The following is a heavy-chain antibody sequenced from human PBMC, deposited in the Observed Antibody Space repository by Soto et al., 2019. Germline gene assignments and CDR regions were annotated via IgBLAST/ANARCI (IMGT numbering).Heavy chain of an antibody. CDR1: GGSISSDDYY. CDR3: ARDSRGYTYGLSYDYYGLDV. J-gene: IGHJ6*02. Sequence: PSETLSLTCTVSGGSISSDDYYWSWIRQPPTKGLEWIGYVYYSGSTYYNPSLKSRLTISVDTSKSQFSLKLTSVTAADTAVYYCARDSRGYTYGLSYDYYGLDVWGQGTTVTVSS. D-gene: IGHD5-18*01. V-gene: IGHV4-30-4*01. CDR2: VYYSGST.